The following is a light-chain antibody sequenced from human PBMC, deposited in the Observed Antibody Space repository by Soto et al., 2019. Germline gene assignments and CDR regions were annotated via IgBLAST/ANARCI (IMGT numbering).Light chain of an antibody. CDR2: LGS. CDR1: QSLLHSNGNHY. J-gene: IGKJ5*01. CDR3: MQARQTPIT. V-gene: IGKV2-28*01. Sequence: DIVMTQSPLSLPVTPGEPASISCRSSQSLLHSNGNHYLDWYLQKPGQSPRLLIYLGSTRASGVPDRFSGSGSGTDFTLKISRVEAEDVGLYYCMQARQTPITFGQGTRLEIK.